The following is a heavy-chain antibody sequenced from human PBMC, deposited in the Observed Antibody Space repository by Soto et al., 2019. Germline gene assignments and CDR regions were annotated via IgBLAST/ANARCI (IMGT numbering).Heavy chain of an antibody. D-gene: IGHD2-15*01. CDR2: IVVGSGNT. Sequence: SGKVSYEDSGFTFPSPAVQWERPARVQRHDWIEGIVVGSGNTNYAQKFKERVTIIMDIATSTACTVLSCLRAEDRAVYYCAAIEFKLMSCFDYWGQVPLFPVSS. V-gene: IGHV1-58*01. CDR3: AAIEFKLMSCFDY. CDR1: GFTFPSPA. J-gene: IGHJ4*02.